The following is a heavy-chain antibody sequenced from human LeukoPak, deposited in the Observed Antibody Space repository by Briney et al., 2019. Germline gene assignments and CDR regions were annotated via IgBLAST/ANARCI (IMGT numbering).Heavy chain of an antibody. CDR1: GGSISSGGYY. Sequence: SQTLSLTCTVSGGSISSGGYYWSWIRQHPGKGLEWTGYIYYSGSTYYNPSLKSRVTISVDTSKNQFSLKLSSVTAADTAVYYCARDSGTMVRGLQSPRPVYGMDVWGQGTTVTVSS. CDR3: ARDSGTMVRGLQSPRPVYGMDV. D-gene: IGHD3-10*01. J-gene: IGHJ6*02. V-gene: IGHV4-31*03. CDR2: IYYSGST.